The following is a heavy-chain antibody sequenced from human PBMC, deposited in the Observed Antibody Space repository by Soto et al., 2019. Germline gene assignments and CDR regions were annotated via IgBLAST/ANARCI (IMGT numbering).Heavy chain of an antibody. D-gene: IGHD5-18*01. CDR2: IDPSDSQT. CDR1: GYSFAGYW. Sequence: GESLKISCKGSGYSFAGYWITWVRQKPGKGLEWMGRIDPSDSQTYYSPSFRGHVTISVTKSITTVFLQWSSLRASDTAMYYCARQIYASDTGHNFEYYFDSWGQGTPVTVSS. J-gene: IGHJ4*02. CDR3: ARQIYASDTGHNFEYYFDS. V-gene: IGHV5-10-1*01.